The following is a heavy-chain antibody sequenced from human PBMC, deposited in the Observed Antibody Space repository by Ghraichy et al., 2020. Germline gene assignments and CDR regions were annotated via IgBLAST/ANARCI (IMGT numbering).Heavy chain of an antibody. CDR3: AKGNNYAYYYGMDV. CDR1: GFTFDDYA. Sequence: GGSLRLSCAVSGFTFDDYAMHWVRQAPGKGLEWVSGISWNSGSIGYADSVKGRFTISRDNAKNSLYLQMNSLRAEDTALYYCAKGNNYAYYYGMDVWGQGTTVTVSS. V-gene: IGHV3-9*01. CDR2: ISWNSGSI. J-gene: IGHJ6*02.